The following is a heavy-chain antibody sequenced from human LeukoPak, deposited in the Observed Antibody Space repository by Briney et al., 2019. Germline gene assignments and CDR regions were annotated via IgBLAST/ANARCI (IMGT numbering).Heavy chain of an antibody. CDR2: INPNSGGT. CDR3: ARGGGRYYDSSGLYGDDAFDI. CDR1: GYTFTGYY. D-gene: IGHD3-22*01. V-gene: IGHV1-2*02. Sequence: ASVKVSCKASGYTFTGYYMHWVRQAPGQGLEWMAWINPNSGGTNYAQKFQGRVTMTRDTSISTAYMELSRLRSDDTAVYYCARGGGRYYDSSGLYGDDAFDIWGQGTMVTVSS. J-gene: IGHJ3*02.